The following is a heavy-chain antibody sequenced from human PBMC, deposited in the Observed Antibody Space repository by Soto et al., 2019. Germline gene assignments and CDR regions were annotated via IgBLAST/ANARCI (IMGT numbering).Heavy chain of an antibody. CDR1: GGSISSSSYY. J-gene: IGHJ4*02. Sequence: PSETLSLTCTVSGGSISSSSYYWGWIRQPPGKGLEWIGSIYYSGSTYYNPSLKSRVTISVDTSKNQFSLKLSSVTAADTAVYYCARRGIAARQDYWGQGTLVTVS. CDR3: ARRGIAARQDY. CDR2: IYYSGST. D-gene: IGHD6-6*01. V-gene: IGHV4-39*01.